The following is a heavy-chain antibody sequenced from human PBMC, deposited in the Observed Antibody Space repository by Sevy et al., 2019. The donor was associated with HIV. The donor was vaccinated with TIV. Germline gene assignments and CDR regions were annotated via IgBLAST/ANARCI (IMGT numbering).Heavy chain of an antibody. CDR1: GFCISPYA. CDR3: ARDAGYSTGWYAGY. V-gene: IGHV3-30*09. D-gene: IGHD6-19*01. J-gene: IGHJ4*02. CDR2: MSYDGSTR. Sequence: GGSLRLSCAASGFCISPYAFHWVGQAPGKGLEWVALMSYDGSTRYYADSAKGRFAISKDNSKNTLYLQMNSLRIEDTAIYYCARDAGYSTGWYAGYWGQGTLVTVSS.